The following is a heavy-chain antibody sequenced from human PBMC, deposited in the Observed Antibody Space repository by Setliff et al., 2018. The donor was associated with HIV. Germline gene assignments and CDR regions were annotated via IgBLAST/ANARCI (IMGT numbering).Heavy chain of an antibody. D-gene: IGHD3-10*01. CDR3: ARVKAIKTTLVRLWPRFDL. CDR1: TESLTRYD. Sequence: TSETLSLTCAVYTESLTRYDWAWIRQSPEKGLEWIGEIDESGSIIYNPSLQSRVTMSVDTSKNQFSLKVRSLTAADTGLYYCARVKAIKTTLVRLWPRFDLWGQGTQVTVSS. V-gene: IGHV4-34*01. CDR2: IDESGSI. J-gene: IGHJ5*02.